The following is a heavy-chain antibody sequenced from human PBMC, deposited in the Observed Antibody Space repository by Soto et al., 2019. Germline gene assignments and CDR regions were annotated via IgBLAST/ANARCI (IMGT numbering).Heavy chain of an antibody. J-gene: IGHJ4*02. CDR2: INSDGTYT. CDR1: GFTFSGYW. Sequence: EVQLVESGGGLVQPGGSLRLSCAASGFTFSGYWMHWVRQAPGKGLTWVSRINSDGTYTSSADSVRGRFTISRDDARITLYLQMNSLRIGDTAVYSCPRALDGILPTAYWGQGALVTVSS. D-gene: IGHD2-21*02. CDR3: PRALDGILPTAY. V-gene: IGHV3-74*01.